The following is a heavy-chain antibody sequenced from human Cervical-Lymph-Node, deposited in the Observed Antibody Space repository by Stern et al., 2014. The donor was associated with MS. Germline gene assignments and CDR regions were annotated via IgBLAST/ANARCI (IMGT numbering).Heavy chain of an antibody. CDR1: GYSFTSYW. V-gene: IGHV5-10-1*03. Sequence: VQLGQSGAEVKKPGESLTISCQASGYSFTSYWIGWVRQMPGKGLEWMGRIDPADSYINYSPSFQGHVTISADKSNTTVYLHWSSLKASDTAVYYCALEIRSYFNYWGQGTLVSVSS. J-gene: IGHJ4*02. CDR3: ALEIRSYFNY. D-gene: IGHD5-24*01. CDR2: IDPADSYI.